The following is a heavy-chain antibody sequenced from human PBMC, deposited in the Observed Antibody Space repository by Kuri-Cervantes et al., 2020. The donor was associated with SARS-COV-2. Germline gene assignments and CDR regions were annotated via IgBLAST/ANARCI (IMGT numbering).Heavy chain of an antibody. CDR2: IYSGGST. D-gene: IGHD3-3*01. CDR3: ARAGYDFWSGYPNYYYYGMDA. Sequence: GESLKISCAASGFTVSSNYMSWVRQAPGKGLEWVSGIYSGGSTYYADSVKGRFTISRDNSKNTLYLQMNSLRAEDTAVYYCARAGYDFWSGYPNYYYYGMDAWGQGTTVTVSS. CDR1: GFTVSSNY. V-gene: IGHV3-53*01. J-gene: IGHJ6*02.